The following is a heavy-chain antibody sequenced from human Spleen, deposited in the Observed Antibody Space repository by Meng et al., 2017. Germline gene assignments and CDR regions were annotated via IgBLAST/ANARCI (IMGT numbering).Heavy chain of an antibody. CDR1: GYTFTSYG. J-gene: IGHJ5*02. D-gene: IGHD6-19*01. Sequence: QGQLVQSGGEVKKPGASVKVSCKASGYTFTSYGISWVRQAPGQGLEWMGWISSYNGNTNYAQKLQGRVTVTTDTSTSTAYMELRSLRSDDTAVYYCARAPIAVAGQTFDPWGQGTLVTVSS. V-gene: IGHV1-18*01. CDR2: ISSYNGNT. CDR3: ARAPIAVAGQTFDP.